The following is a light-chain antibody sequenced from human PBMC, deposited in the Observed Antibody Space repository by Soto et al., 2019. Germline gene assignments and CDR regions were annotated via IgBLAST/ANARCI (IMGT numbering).Light chain of an antibody. V-gene: IGLV1-44*01. CDR1: SSNIGSNT. CDR2: SNN. J-gene: IGLJ2*01. Sequence: QSVLTQPPSASGTPGQRVTISCSGSSSNIGSNTVNGYQQLPGTAPKLHIYSNNQRPSGVPDRFSGSKSGTSASMAISGLQSEDEADYYCAAWDDSLNGPVFGGGTKLTV. CDR3: AAWDDSLNGPV.